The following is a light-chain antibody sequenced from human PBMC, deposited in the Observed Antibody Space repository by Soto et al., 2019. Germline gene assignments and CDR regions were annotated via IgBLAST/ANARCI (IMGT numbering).Light chain of an antibody. CDR2: KAT. J-gene: IGKJ2*01. V-gene: IGKV1-5*03. CDR3: QQYNDFQYT. CDR1: QIIGSW. Sequence: DIQMTQSPSTLSASVGDGVTITCRASQIIGSWLAWYQQKPGKAPKPLIYKATNLQSGVPSRFSGSGSGTDFSLTISSLQPEDSATYFCQQYNDFQYTFGPGTKLEI.